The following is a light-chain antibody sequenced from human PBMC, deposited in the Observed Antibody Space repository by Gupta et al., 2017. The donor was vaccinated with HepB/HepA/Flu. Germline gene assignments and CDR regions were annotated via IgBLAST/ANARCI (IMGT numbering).Light chain of an antibody. J-gene: IGKJ1*01. V-gene: IGKV3-20*01. CDR1: QSVSNSY. Sequence: IASTQSPRTLSFSPGERATLSCRASQSVSNSYLAWYHQKPGQAPRLLLYGASSRATGVPDRFSSSGSGTAFTLTISRLEPEDFVVYYCQQDCSSPWTFGQGTKVEIK. CDR3: QQDCSSPWT. CDR2: GAS.